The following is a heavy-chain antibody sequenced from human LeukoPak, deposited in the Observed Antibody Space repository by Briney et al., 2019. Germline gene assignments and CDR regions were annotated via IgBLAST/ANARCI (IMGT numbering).Heavy chain of an antibody. CDR3: ASLTTVTQGYFDS. V-gene: IGHV4-59*08. Sequence: PSETLSLTCTVSGGSISSYYWSWIRQPPGKGLEWIGYIYYSGSTNYNPSLRSRLTISVDASKNQISLKLSSVGATDTAVYYCASLTTVTQGYFDSWGQGTLVTVSS. CDR1: GGSISSYY. CDR2: IYYSGST. D-gene: IGHD4-17*01. J-gene: IGHJ4*02.